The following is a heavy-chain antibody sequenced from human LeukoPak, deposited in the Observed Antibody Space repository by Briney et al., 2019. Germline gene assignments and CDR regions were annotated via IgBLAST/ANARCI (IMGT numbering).Heavy chain of an antibody. CDR1: GFTSRDYS. J-gene: IGHJ3*02. V-gene: IGHV3-11*04. CDR3: ARAFNDAFDI. CDR2: ITNSGSRI. Sequence: GGSLRLSCAASGFTSRDYSMGWIRQAPGKGREWGSYITNSGSRIYTADSVKGRFTLSRDNAKNSLYLQMNSLRAEDTAVYYCARAFNDAFDIWGQGTMVTASS.